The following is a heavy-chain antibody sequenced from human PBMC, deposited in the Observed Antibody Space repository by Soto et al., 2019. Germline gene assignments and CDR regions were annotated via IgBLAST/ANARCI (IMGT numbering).Heavy chain of an antibody. Sequence: ASVKVSCKASGYTFTSYGISWVRQAPGQGLEWMGWISAYNGNTNYAQKLQGRVAMTTDTSTSTAYMELRSLRSDDTAVYYCARDLITMVRGVTDYYYGMGVWGQGTTVTVSS. J-gene: IGHJ6*02. D-gene: IGHD3-10*01. CDR1: GYTFTSYG. CDR2: ISAYNGNT. CDR3: ARDLITMVRGVTDYYYGMGV. V-gene: IGHV1-18*01.